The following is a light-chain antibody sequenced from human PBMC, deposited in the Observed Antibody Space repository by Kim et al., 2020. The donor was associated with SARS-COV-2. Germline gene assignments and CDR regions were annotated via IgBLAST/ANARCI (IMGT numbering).Light chain of an antibody. CDR2: PAI. CDR3: SALASRVV. V-gene: IGLV3-1*01. CDR1: KLGDTY. J-gene: IGLJ2*01. Sequence: SYELTQPPSVSVSPGQTASITCSGDKLGDTYACWYQQTPGQSPVLVISPAIQRPSGLPERFSGSNSGPPATLTIRGTPAIDAAASYCSALASRVVFCGGT.